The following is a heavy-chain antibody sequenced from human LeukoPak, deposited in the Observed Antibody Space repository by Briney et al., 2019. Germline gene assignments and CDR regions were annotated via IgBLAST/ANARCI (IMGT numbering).Heavy chain of an antibody. CDR3: ARDRWFGELAYYYMDV. J-gene: IGHJ6*03. CDR1: GFTFSSYS. D-gene: IGHD3-10*01. CDR2: ISSSSSYI. V-gene: IGHV3-21*01. Sequence: GGSLRLSCAASGFTFSSYSMNWVRQAPGKGLEWVSSISSSSSYIYYADSVRGRFIISRDNAKSSLYLQMNSLRAEDTAVYYCARDRWFGELAYYYMDVWGKGTTVTISS.